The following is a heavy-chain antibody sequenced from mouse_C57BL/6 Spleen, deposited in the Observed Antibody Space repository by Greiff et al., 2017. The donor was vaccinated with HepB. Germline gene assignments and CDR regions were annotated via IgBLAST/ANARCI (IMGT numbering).Heavy chain of an antibody. CDR3: ARPAADLAWFAY. Sequence: VQGVESGAELVKPGASVKLSCKASGYTFTSYWMHWVKQRPGRGLEWIGRIDPNSGGTKYNEKFKSKATLTVDKPSSTAYMQLSSLTSEDSSVYYCARPAADLAWFAYWGQGTLVTVSA. V-gene: IGHV1-72*01. CDR2: IDPNSGGT. CDR1: GYTFTSYW. J-gene: IGHJ3*01.